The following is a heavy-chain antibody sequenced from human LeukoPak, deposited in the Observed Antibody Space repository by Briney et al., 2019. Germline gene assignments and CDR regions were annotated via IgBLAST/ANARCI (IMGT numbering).Heavy chain of an antibody. Sequence: SVKVSCKASGGTFSSYAISWVRQAPGQGLEWMGRIIPILGIANYAQKFQGRVTFTADKSTSTAYMELSSLRSEDTAVYYCARDRGYSYGKYFDYWGQGTLVTVSS. V-gene: IGHV1-69*04. CDR1: GGTFSSYA. CDR2: IIPILGIA. D-gene: IGHD5-18*01. CDR3: ARDRGYSYGKYFDY. J-gene: IGHJ4*02.